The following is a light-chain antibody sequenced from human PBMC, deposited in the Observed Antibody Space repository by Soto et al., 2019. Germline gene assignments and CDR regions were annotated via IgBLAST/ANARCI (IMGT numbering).Light chain of an antibody. J-gene: IGKJ1*01. CDR2: AAS. V-gene: IGKV1-27*01. CDR1: RGIYNY. Sequence: DVQVTQSPASLSASVGDRVNISCRASRGIYNYLAWYQHKPGQVPKLLINAASSLQSGVPSRFSGSGSGTDFTFTISGLQPEDVATYYCQKYDSTPRTFGQGTKVEIK. CDR3: QKYDSTPRT.